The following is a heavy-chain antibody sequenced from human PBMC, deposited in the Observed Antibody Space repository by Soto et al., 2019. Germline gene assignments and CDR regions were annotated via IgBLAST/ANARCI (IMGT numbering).Heavy chain of an antibody. Sequence: ASVKVSCKASGYTFTGYYMHWVRQAPGQGLEGMGWINPNSGGTNYAQKFQGWVTMTRDTSISTAYMELSRLRSDDPAVYYCASGIAAAGIGGAFDIWGQGTMVTVSS. V-gene: IGHV1-2*04. CDR1: GYTFTGYY. D-gene: IGHD6-13*01. J-gene: IGHJ3*02. CDR3: ASGIAAAGIGGAFDI. CDR2: INPNSGGT.